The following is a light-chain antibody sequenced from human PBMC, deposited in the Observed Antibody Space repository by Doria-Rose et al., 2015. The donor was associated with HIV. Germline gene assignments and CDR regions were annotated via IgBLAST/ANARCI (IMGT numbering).Light chain of an antibody. CDR3: RQYSQWPPYT. V-gene: IGKV3-15*01. CDR1: QGIGSD. CDR2: RAS. Sequence: EIVMTQSPATLSVSPGERATLSCGASQGIGSDLAWYQQKPGQAPRLLIYRASIRATGIPPRFTGGGSRTEFTLTISSLQSEDFAVYFCRQYSQWPPYTFGQGTKLEVK. J-gene: IGKJ2*01.